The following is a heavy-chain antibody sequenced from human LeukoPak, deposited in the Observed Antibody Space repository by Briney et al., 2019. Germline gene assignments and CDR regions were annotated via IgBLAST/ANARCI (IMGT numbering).Heavy chain of an antibody. D-gene: IGHD5-12*01. CDR2: IIPIFGTT. Sequence: SVKVSCKASGGTFNSYAISWVRQAPGQGLEWMGGIIPIFGTTNYARKFRGRVTLTADKSTRTAYMELSSLRSEDTAVYYCATRGYSGYDSPRDAFDIWGQGTMVTVSS. CDR1: GGTFNSYA. J-gene: IGHJ3*02. CDR3: ATRGYSGYDSPRDAFDI. V-gene: IGHV1-69*06.